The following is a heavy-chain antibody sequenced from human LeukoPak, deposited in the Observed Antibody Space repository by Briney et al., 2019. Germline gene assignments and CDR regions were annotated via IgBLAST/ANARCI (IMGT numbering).Heavy chain of an antibody. Sequence: SETLSLTCTVSGGSISSSSYYWGWIRQPPGKGLEWIGSIYYSGSTYYNPSLKSRVTISVDTSKNQFSLKLSSVTAADTAVYYCARQSWYYYDSSGYYFDYWGQGTLVTVSS. CDR1: GGSISSSSYY. D-gene: IGHD3-22*01. J-gene: IGHJ4*02. CDR3: ARQSWYYYDSSGYYFDY. CDR2: IYYSGST. V-gene: IGHV4-39*07.